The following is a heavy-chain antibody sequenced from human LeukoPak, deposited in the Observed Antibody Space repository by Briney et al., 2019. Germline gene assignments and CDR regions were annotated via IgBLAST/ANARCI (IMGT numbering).Heavy chain of an antibody. J-gene: IGHJ3*02. CDR3: ARDQPHRFWVDAFDI. Sequence: GGSLRLSCAASGFTFSSYAMHWVRQAPGKGLEWVSFISTSRSTRYYADSVKGRFTISRDNAKNSLYLQMDSLRDDDTAVYYCARDQPHRFWVDAFDIWGQGTMVTVSS. CDR2: ISTSRSTR. CDR1: GFTFSSYA. V-gene: IGHV3-48*02. D-gene: IGHD3-3*01.